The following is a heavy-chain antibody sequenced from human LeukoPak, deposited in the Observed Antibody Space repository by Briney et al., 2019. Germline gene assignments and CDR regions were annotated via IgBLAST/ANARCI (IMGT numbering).Heavy chain of an antibody. V-gene: IGHV1-46*01. CDR3: ARIRDGYNGAYDI. CDR2: INPGGDNT. D-gene: IGHD5-24*01. J-gene: IGHJ3*02. CDR1: GYTFTKYY. Sequence: GASVKVSCKASGYTFTKYYIHWVRQAPGQGLEWMGLINPGGDNTNYAQNFQGRVTTTRDTSTSTVYMELSSLRSEDTAIYYCARIRDGYNGAYDIWGQGTVVTVPS.